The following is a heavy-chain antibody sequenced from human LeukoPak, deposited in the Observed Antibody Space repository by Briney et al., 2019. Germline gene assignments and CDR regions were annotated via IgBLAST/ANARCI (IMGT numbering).Heavy chain of an antibody. J-gene: IGHJ4*02. CDR3: ARVGGELQLDY. CDR2: ITSSATYM. CDR1: GFNYRTYG. Sequence: GGSLRLSCAASGFNYRTYGMNWVRQAPGKGLEWVSSITSSATYMYYADSVKGRFTISRDNAKNSLYLQMNSLRAEDTAVYYCARVGGELQLDYWGQGTLVTVSS. D-gene: IGHD3-10*01. V-gene: IGHV3-21*01.